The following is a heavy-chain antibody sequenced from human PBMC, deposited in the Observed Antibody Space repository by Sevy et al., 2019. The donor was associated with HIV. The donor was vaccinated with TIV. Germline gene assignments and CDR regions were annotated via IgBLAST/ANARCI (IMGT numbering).Heavy chain of an antibody. V-gene: IGHV3-23*01. CDR1: GFTFSSYA. J-gene: IGHJ4*02. CDR3: AKGRYSSSWYHDY. CDR2: ISGSGGST. Sequence: GGSLRLSCAASGFTFSSYAMSWVRQAPGKGLEWVSAISGSGGSTYYADSVKGRFTISRDNSKNTLYLQMNSLRAEDTAVYYWAKGRYSSSWYHDYWGQGTLVTVSS. D-gene: IGHD6-13*01.